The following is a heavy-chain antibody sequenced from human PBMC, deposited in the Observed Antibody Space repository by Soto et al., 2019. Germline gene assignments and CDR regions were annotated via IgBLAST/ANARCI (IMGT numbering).Heavy chain of an antibody. CDR2: VSIGGST. Sequence: DVQLLESGGGLVQPEGSLRLSCAASGFTFSSYAMGWVRQGPGQGLEWVAVVSIGGSTHYADSVRGRFTISRDNSKNTLSLQMNSLTAEDTAVYFCAKRRGGGGHFDYWGQGALGTVSS. V-gene: IGHV3-23*01. D-gene: IGHD2-15*01. CDR3: AKRRGGGGHFDY. J-gene: IGHJ4*02. CDR1: GFTFSSYA.